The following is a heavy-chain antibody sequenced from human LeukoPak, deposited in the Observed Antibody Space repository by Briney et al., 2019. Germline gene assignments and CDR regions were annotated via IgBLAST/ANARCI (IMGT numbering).Heavy chain of an antibody. V-gene: IGHV3-23*01. D-gene: IGHD3-22*01. CDR1: GFTFGSFA. J-gene: IGHJ4*02. CDR3: AREGYYYDSSGYITLFDY. CDR2: IFGSGGSP. Sequence: PGGSLRLSCEASGFTFGSFAMYWVRQAPGKGLDWIAGIFGSGGSPHYADSVKGRFTISRDNAKNSLYLQMNSLRAEDTAVYYCAREGYYYDSSGYITLFDYWGQGTLVTVSS.